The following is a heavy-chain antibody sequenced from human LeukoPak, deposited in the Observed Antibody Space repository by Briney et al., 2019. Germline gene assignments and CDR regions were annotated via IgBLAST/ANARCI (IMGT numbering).Heavy chain of an antibody. Sequence: SVKVSCKASGYTFTTYGISWVRQAPGQGLEWMGGIIPIFGTANYAQKFQGRVTITADESTSTAYMELSSLRSEDTAVYYCARDKLYYDFWGGYYTGGYFDYWGQGTQVTVSS. V-gene: IGHV1-69*13. D-gene: IGHD3-3*01. CDR3: ARDKLYYDFWGGYYTGGYFDY. J-gene: IGHJ4*02. CDR2: IIPIFGTA. CDR1: GYTFTTYG.